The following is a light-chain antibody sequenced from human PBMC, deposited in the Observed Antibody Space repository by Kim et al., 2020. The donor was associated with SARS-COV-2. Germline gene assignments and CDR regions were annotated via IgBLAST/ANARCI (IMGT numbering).Light chain of an antibody. CDR2: GAT. CDR3: LQHNGYPWT. J-gene: IGKJ1*01. V-gene: IGKV1-17*03. Sequence: DIQMTQSPSAMSASVGDRVTITCRASQGISNYLALFQQKPGKVPKRLIYGATSLQSGVPSRFSGSGSGTEFTLTINSLQPEDFATYYCLQHNGYPWTFGQGTKVDIK. CDR1: QGISNY.